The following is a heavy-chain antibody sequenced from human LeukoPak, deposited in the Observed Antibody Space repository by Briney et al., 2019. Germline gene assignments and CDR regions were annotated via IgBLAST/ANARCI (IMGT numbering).Heavy chain of an antibody. CDR1: GGSISNY. CDR3: ARGTYYDFWSGYYPHFDY. J-gene: IGHJ4*02. Sequence: SETLSLTCTVSGGSISNYWSWIRQPPGKGLEWIGYIYYSGSTNYNPSLKSRVTISVDTSKNQFSLELSSVTAADTAVYYCARGTYYDFWSGYYPHFDYWGQGTLVTVSS. D-gene: IGHD3-3*01. V-gene: IGHV4-59*01. CDR2: IYYSGST.